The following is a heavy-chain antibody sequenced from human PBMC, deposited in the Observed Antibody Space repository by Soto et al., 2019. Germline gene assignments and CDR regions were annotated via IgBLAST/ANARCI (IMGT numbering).Heavy chain of an antibody. V-gene: IGHV4-30-2*01. CDR2: IYHSGST. Sequence: QLQLQESGSGLVKPSQTLSLTCAVSGGSISSGGYSWSWIRQPPGKGLEWIGYIYHSGSTYYNPSLKSRVTISVDRSKNQFSLKMSSVIAADTTVYYCARGDYGDYLFDYWGQGTLVTVSS. CDR1: GGSISSGGYS. D-gene: IGHD4-17*01. CDR3: ARGDYGDYLFDY. J-gene: IGHJ4*02.